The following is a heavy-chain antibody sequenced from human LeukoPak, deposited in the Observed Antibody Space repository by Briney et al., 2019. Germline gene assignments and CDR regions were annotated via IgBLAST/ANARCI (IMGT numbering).Heavy chain of an antibody. CDR2: INHSGST. V-gene: IGHV4-34*01. Sequence: PSETLSLTCAVYCGSFSGYYWSWIRQPPGKGLEWIVEINHSGSTNYNPSLKGRVTISVNTSKNQFSLKQSSVTAVDAAVYYFARERGLSNYYDSSGYEYWGQGTLVTVSS. CDR1: CGSFSGYY. CDR3: ARERGLSNYYDSSGYEY. J-gene: IGHJ4*02. D-gene: IGHD3-22*01.